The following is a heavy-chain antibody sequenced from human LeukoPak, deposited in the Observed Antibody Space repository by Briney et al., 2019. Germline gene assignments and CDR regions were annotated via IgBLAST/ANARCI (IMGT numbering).Heavy chain of an antibody. Sequence: ASETLSLTCTVSGGSISSGSYYWAWIRQPPGKGLEWIGSIFYSGSTFYNPSLQSRVTMSVDTSKNQFSLRLASVTAADTAVYYCARLDCTSVRCSFDYWGQGTLVTVSS. CDR3: ARLDCTSVRCSFDY. D-gene: IGHD2-2*01. J-gene: IGHJ4*02. CDR1: GGSISSGSYY. V-gene: IGHV4-39*01. CDR2: IFYSGST.